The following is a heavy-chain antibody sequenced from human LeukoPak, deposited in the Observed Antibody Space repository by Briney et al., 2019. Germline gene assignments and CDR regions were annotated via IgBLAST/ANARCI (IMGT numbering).Heavy chain of an antibody. CDR2: ISYDGSNK. D-gene: IGHD6-13*01. Sequence: PGRSLRLSCAVSGFTFSSYAMHWVRQAPGKGLEWVAVISYDGSNKYYADSVKSRFTISRDNSKNTLYLQMNSLRAEDTAVYYCARKHGYSSSWYGLDYYYGMDVWGQGTTVTVSS. J-gene: IGHJ6*02. CDR3: ARKHGYSSSWYGLDYYYGMDV. CDR1: GFTFSSYA. V-gene: IGHV3-30-3*01.